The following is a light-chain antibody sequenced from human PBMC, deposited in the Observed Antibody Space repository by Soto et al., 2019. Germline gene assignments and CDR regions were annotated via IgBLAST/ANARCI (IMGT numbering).Light chain of an antibody. CDR1: QGISSW. Sequence: DIQMTQSPSFVSASVGDRVTITCRASQGISSWLAWYQHKPGIAPKLLIHAASSLDSGVPSRFSGSGSGTDFTLTMSSLQAEDFATCYCHQTTSFPLTFGGGTKVEIK. V-gene: IGKV1-12*01. CDR2: AAS. J-gene: IGKJ4*01. CDR3: HQTTSFPLT.